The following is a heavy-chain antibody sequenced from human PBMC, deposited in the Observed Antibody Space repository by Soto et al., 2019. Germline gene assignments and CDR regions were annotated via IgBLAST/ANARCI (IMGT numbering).Heavy chain of an antibody. Sequence: EAHLVGSGGGLVQPGGSLRLACAASGFAVSANYLSWVRQAPGKGLEWVSLIYSGGETDYADSVRARFTISRDNSKNTLYLQMNSLTADDTAVYYFATRMTTAPYWGQGALVNVSS. V-gene: IGHV3-66*01. J-gene: IGHJ4*02. CDR2: IYSGGET. D-gene: IGHD4-17*01. CDR3: ATRMTTAPY. CDR1: GFAVSANY.